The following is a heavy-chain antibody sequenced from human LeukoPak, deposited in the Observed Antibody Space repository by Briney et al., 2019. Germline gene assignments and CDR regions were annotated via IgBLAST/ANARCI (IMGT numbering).Heavy chain of an antibody. CDR3: AKEIAVAGTRWFDP. V-gene: IGHV3-30*18. Sequence: GGSLRLPCAASGFTFSSYGMHWVRQAPGKGLEWVAVISYDGSNKYYADSVKGRFTISRDNSKNTLYLQMNSLRAEDTAVYYCAKEIAVAGTRWFDPWGQGTLVTVSS. CDR2: ISYDGSNK. CDR1: GFTFSSYG. J-gene: IGHJ5*02. D-gene: IGHD6-19*01.